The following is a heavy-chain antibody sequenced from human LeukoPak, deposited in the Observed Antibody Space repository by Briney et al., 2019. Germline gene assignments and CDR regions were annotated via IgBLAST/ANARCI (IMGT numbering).Heavy chain of an antibody. V-gene: IGHV3-23*01. Sequence: PGGSLRLSCAASGFTFSSHGMCWVRQAPGRGLEWVSSISIGGDTTYSDSVKGRFTISRDNSKNTLYLQMNSLRAEDTAVYYCAKAPGGGSGPDWGQGTLVTVSS. CDR2: ISIGGDTT. D-gene: IGHD2-15*01. J-gene: IGHJ4*02. CDR1: GFTFSSHG. CDR3: AKAPGGGSGPD.